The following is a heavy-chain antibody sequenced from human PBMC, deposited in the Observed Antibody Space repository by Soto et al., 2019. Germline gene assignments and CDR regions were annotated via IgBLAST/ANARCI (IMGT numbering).Heavy chain of an antibody. CDR1: GYTFINYY. CDR2: ISPKSGGT. CDR3: PRPPACSGNVYYFDL. V-gene: IGHV1-2*02. Sequence: ASVKVSCKASGYTFINYYMHWVRQAPGQGFEWMGRISPKSGGTNYAQKFQGRVSMTWDTALKTAYMELSSLMSDDTCAASWPRPPACSGNVYYFDLWGQGTLVTVSS. J-gene: IGHJ4*02. D-gene: IGHD3-10*02.